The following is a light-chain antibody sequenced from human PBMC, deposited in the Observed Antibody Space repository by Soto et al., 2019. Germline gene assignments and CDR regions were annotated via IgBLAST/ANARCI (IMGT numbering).Light chain of an antibody. CDR3: SSYTSSSPYV. CDR2: EVS. CDR1: SSDVGGYNY. Sequence: QSALTQPASVSGSPGQSITISCTGTSSDVGGYNYVSWYQQHPGKAPKLMIYEVSNRPSGVSNRFSGSKPGNMASLTISGLQAEDEADYYCSSYTSSSPYVFGTGTKLTVL. V-gene: IGLV2-14*01. J-gene: IGLJ1*01.